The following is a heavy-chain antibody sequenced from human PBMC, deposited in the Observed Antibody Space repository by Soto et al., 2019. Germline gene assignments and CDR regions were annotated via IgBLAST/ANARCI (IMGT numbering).Heavy chain of an antibody. Sequence: EVQLVESGGGLIQPGGSLRLSCAVSGFTVSNNYMSWVRQAPGKGLEGVSVIYSGGYTAYGDSVKGRFTISRDNSKNTIYSQMKGLGPADTAGFYWATNPGGGGYWGQGTLVTVSS. V-gene: IGHV3-53*01. CDR1: GFTVSNNY. CDR3: ATNPGGGGY. D-gene: IGHD3-10*01. CDR2: IYSGGYT. J-gene: IGHJ4*02.